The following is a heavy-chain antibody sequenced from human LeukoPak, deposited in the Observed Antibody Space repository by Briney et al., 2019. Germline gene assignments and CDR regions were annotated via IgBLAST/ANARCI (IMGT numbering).Heavy chain of an antibody. J-gene: IGHJ6*03. V-gene: IGHV1-69*04. Sequence: ASVKVSCKASGGTFSSYAISWVRQAPGQGLEWMGRIIPILGIANYAQKFQGRVTITADKSTSTAYMELSSLRSEDTAVYYCVRGNAGYCSSTSCYSLYYYYYMDVWGKGTTVTVSS. CDR2: IIPILGIA. D-gene: IGHD2-2*01. CDR1: GGTFSSYA. CDR3: VRGNAGYCSSTSCYSLYYYYYMDV.